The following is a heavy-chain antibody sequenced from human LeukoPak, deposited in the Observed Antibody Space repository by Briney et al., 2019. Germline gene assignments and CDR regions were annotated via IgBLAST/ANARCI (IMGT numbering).Heavy chain of an antibody. CDR2: IIPIFGTA. CDR1: GGTFSSYA. V-gene: IGHV1-69*01. D-gene: IGHD5-24*01. J-gene: IGHJ4*02. Sequence: ASVKVSCKASGGTFSSYAISWVRQAPGQGLEWMGGIIPIFGTANYAQKFQGRVTITADESTSTAYMELSSLRSEDTAVYYCARGLERWLHQFDYWGQGTLVTVSS. CDR3: ARGLERWLHQFDY.